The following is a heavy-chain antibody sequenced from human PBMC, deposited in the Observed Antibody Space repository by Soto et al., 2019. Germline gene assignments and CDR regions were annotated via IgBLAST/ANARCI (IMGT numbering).Heavy chain of an antibody. CDR3: ARNDSGSKNFDY. Sequence: TLSLTCTVSDGSISSGGYYWSWLRQHPEKGLEWIGYISDSGRTYYNPSLKSRVTISEDTSKNQFSLKLRFVTAADTAVYYCARNDSGSKNFDYWGQGTLVTVSS. CDR1: DGSISSGGYY. D-gene: IGHD3-10*01. V-gene: IGHV4-31*03. CDR2: ISDSGRT. J-gene: IGHJ4*02.